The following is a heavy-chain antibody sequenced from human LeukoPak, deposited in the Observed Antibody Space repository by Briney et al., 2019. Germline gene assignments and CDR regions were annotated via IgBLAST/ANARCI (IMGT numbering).Heavy chain of an antibody. J-gene: IGHJ4*02. CDR3: ARSHYYNSDYRSYYFDY. D-gene: IGHD3-22*01. V-gene: IGHV3-7*03. CDR1: GFSLGSYW. Sequence: PGGSLRLSCTASGFSLGSYWMSWVRQAPGKGLEWVANINQGASRKYYAGSATGRFTISRDNSKNTLYLQMNSLRAEDTAVYYCARSHYYNSDYRSYYFDYWGQGTLVTVSS. CDR2: INQGASRK.